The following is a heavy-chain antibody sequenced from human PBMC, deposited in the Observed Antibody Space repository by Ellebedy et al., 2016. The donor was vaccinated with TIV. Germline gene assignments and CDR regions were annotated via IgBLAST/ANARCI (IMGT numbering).Heavy chain of an antibody. Sequence: MPSETLSLTCTVSGCSFISYYWSWIRQPAGKGLEWIGIIYRSGTTHYNPSLKSRVTMSVDTSKNQFSLKLDSVTAADTAVYYCARGRASSLPLDYWGQGTLVTVSS. D-gene: IGHD1-14*01. V-gene: IGHV4-4*07. CDR2: IYRSGTT. CDR3: ARGRASSLPLDY. J-gene: IGHJ4*02. CDR1: GCSFISYY.